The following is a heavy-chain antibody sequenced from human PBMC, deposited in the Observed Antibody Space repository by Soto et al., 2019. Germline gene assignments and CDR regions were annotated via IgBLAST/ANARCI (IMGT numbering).Heavy chain of an antibody. D-gene: IGHD2-2*01. CDR2: ISAYNGHT. CDR1: GYTFTSYR. CDR3: ARGEDAAMPHFGNR. Sequence: ASVQVSCKASGYTFTSYRISCERQAPGQGLEWMGWISAYNGHTNYAQKLQGRVTMTTDTSTSTAYTELRSLRSDDTAVYYCARGEDAAMPHFGNRWGQGDPGTVAS. J-gene: IGHJ5*02. V-gene: IGHV1-18*04.